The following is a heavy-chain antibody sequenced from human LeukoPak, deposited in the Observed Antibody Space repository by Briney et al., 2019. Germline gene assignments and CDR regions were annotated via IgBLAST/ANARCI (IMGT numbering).Heavy chain of an antibody. Sequence: PGGSLRLSCAASGFTFSSYSMNWVRQAPGKGLEWVSYISSSGSTIYYADSVKGRFTISRDNAKNSLYLQMNSLRAEDTAVYYCARERFGSSIDYWGQGTLVTVSS. CDR3: ARERFGSSIDY. D-gene: IGHD6-6*01. V-gene: IGHV3-48*04. CDR2: ISSSGSTI. J-gene: IGHJ4*02. CDR1: GFTFSSYS.